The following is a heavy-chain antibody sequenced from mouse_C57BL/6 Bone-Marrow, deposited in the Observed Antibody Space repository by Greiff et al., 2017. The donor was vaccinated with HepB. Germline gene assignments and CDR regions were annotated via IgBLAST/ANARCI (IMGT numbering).Heavy chain of an antibody. CDR2: ISNLAYSI. V-gene: IGHV5-15*01. CDR3: ARRLTGRYALDY. D-gene: IGHD4-1*01. J-gene: IGHJ4*01. Sequence: EVKLLESGGGLVQPGGSLKLSCAASGFTFSDYGLAWVRQAPRKGPEWVAFISNLAYSIYYADTVTGRFTISRENAKNTLYLEMSSLRSEDTAMYYCARRLTGRYALDYWGQGTSVNVSS. CDR1: GFTFSDYG.